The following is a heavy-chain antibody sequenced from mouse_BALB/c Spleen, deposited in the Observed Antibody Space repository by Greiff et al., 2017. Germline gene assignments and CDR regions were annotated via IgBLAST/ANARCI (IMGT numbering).Heavy chain of an antibody. CDR1: GFTFSSYG. CDR3: AREGDYYYGSSYEFAY. V-gene: IGHV5-6-3*01. D-gene: IGHD1-1*01. CDR2: INSNGGST. J-gene: IGHJ3*01. Sequence: EVKLMESGGGLVQPGGSLKLSCAASGFTFSSYGMSWVRQTPDKRLELVATINSNGGSTYYPDSVKGRFTISRDNAKNTLYLQMSSLKSEDTAMYYCAREGDYYYGSSYEFAYWGQGTLVTVSA.